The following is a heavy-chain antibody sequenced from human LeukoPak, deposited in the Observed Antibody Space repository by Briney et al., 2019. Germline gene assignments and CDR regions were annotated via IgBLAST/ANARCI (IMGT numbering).Heavy chain of an antibody. CDR1: GGSFSGYY. CDR2: INHSGST. CDR3: ARGLGNRITMIVVVKSGAFDI. D-gene: IGHD3-22*01. Sequence: SETLSLTCAFYGGSFSGYYWSWIRQPPGKGLEWIGEINHSGSTNYNPSLKSRVTISVDTSKNQFSLKLSSVTAADTAVYYCARGLGNRITMIVVVKSGAFDIWGQGTMVTVSS. J-gene: IGHJ3*02. V-gene: IGHV4-34*01.